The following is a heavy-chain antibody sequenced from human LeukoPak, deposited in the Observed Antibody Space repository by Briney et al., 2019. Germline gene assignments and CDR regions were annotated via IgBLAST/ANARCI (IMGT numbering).Heavy chain of an antibody. CDR2: ISGSGSGGST. CDR3: AKRPSTSWYEDTFDI. CDR1: GFIFTSYA. J-gene: IGHJ3*02. V-gene: IGHV3-23*01. Sequence: GGSLRLSCAASGFIFTSYAMSWVRQAPGKGLEWVSAISGSGSGGSTYYADSVKGRFTISRDNSKNTLYLQMSSLRGEDTAVYYCAKRPSTSWYEDTFDIWGQGTMVTVSS. D-gene: IGHD2-2*01.